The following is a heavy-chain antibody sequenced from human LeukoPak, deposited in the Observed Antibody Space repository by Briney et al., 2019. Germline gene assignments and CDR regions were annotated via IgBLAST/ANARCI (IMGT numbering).Heavy chain of an antibody. CDR1: GFTFSTYA. J-gene: IGHJ4*02. V-gene: IGHV3-23*01. CDR2: ISGSGGNT. D-gene: IGHD3-22*01. Sequence: GGSLRLSCAASGFTFSTYAMNWVRQAPGKGLEWASSISGSGGNTYYADSVKGRFTISRDNSKSTLYLQMNSLRAEDTAVYYCARRDSSGYYIEYWGQGTLVTVSS. CDR3: ARRDSSGYYIEY.